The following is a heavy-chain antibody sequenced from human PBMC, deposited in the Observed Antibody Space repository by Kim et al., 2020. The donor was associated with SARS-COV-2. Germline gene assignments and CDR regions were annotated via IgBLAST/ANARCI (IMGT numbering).Heavy chain of an antibody. CDR1: GGSISSSSYY. CDR3: ARPAVEDYGDEGWFDP. V-gene: IGHV4-39*01. J-gene: IGHJ5*02. D-gene: IGHD4-17*01. Sequence: SETLSLTCTVSGGSISSSSYYWGWIRQPPGKGLEWIGSIYYSGSTYYNPSLKSRVTISVDTSKNQFSLKLSSVTAADTAVYYCARPAVEDYGDEGWFDPWGQGTLVTVSS. CDR2: IYYSGST.